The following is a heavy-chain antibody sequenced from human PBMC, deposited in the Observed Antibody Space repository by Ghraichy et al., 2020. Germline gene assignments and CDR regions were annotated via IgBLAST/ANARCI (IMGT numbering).Heavy chain of an antibody. CDR3: ARRPGGYSSSSRVRWDDY. CDR1: GGSISSSSYY. Sequence: SETLSLTCTVSGGSISSSSYYWGWIRQPPGKGLEWIGSIYYSGSTYYNPSLKSRVTISVDTSKNQFSLKLSSVTAADTAVYYCARRPGGYSSSSRVRWDDYWGQGTLVTVSS. V-gene: IGHV4-39*01. CDR2: IYYSGST. J-gene: IGHJ4*02. D-gene: IGHD6-6*01.